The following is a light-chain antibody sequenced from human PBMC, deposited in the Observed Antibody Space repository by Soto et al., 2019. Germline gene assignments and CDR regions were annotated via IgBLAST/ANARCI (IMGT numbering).Light chain of an antibody. CDR1: QSVSDN. J-gene: IGKJ3*01. Sequence: DIGMTQSPATLSVSPGETATFSCRASQSVSDNLAWYQQKRGQAPRLLIYGASIRATGIPARFSGSGSGTEFTLTISSLQSEDFAVYYCQHYNSWPPLFGPGTKVDIK. V-gene: IGKV3-15*01. CDR2: GAS. CDR3: QHYNSWPPL.